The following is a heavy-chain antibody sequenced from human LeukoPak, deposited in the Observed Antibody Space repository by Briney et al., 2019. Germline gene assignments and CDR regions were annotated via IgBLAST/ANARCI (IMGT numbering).Heavy chain of an antibody. V-gene: IGHV3-23*01. CDR2: ISGSGGST. CDR3: AKPYYYGSGSSRTYYFDY. CDR1: GFTFSSYA. Sequence: PGGSLRLSCAASGFTFSSYAMSWVRQAPGKGLEWVSAISGSGGSTYYADFVKGRFTISRDNSKNTLYLQMNSLRAEDTAVYYCAKPYYYGSGSSRTYYFDYWGQGTLVTVSS. D-gene: IGHD3-10*01. J-gene: IGHJ4*02.